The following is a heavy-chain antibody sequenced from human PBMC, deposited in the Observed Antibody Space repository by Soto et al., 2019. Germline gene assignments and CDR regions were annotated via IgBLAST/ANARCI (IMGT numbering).Heavy chain of an antibody. CDR2: ISSSSSTI. Sequence: EVQLVESGGGLVQPGGSLRLSCAASGFTFSSYSMNWVRQAPGKGLEWVSYISSSSSTIYYADSVKGRFTISRDNAKNSLYLQMNILRAEDTAVYYCANLRNSNYYYMDVWGKGTTVTVSS. D-gene: IGHD3-10*01. CDR1: GFTFSSYS. J-gene: IGHJ6*03. V-gene: IGHV3-48*01. CDR3: ANLRNSNYYYMDV.